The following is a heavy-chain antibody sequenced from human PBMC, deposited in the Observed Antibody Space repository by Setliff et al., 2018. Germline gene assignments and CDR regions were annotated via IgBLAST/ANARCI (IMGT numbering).Heavy chain of an antibody. J-gene: IGHJ3*02. CDR1: GFSFSRHW. Sequence: LRLSCVVSGFSFSRHWMSWVRQASVKGLEWIGRIRGRTDNYATAYAASVRGRFTISRDDSKNTAYLQMNSLKTEDTAVYYCTFARDGYDVFDIWGQGTMVTVSS. V-gene: IGHV3-73*01. CDR2: IRGRTDNYAT. CDR3: TFARDGYDVFDI. D-gene: IGHD5-18*01.